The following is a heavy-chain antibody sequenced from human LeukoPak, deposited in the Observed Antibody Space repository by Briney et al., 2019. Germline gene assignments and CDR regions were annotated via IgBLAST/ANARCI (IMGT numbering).Heavy chain of an antibody. CDR2: IYYSGST. CDR3: ARGIVGATGWFDP. D-gene: IGHD1-26*01. CDR1: GGSISSGGYY. J-gene: IGHJ5*02. Sequence: ASETLSLTCTVSGGSISSGGYYWSWIRQHPGKGLEWIGYIYYSGSTYYNPSLESRVSISVDTSKNQFSLKLSSVTAADTAVYYCARGIVGATGWFDPWGQGTLVTVSS. V-gene: IGHV4-31*03.